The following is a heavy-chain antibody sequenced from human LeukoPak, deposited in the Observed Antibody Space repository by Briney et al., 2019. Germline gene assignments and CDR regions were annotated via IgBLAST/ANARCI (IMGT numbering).Heavy chain of an antibody. Sequence: PGRSLRLSCAASGLTFSSYAVHWVRQAPGKGLEWVAVISYDRSNKYYADSVKGRFTISRDNSKNTLYLQMNSLRAEDTAVYYCARGPVIAAAAYYWGQRTLVTVSS. CDR3: ARGPVIAAAAYY. CDR1: GLTFSSYA. D-gene: IGHD6-13*01. J-gene: IGHJ4*02. CDR2: ISYDRSNK. V-gene: IGHV3-30*04.